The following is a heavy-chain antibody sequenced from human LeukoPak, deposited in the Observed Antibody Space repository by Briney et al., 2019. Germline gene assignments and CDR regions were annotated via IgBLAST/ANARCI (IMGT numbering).Heavy chain of an antibody. V-gene: IGHV3-21*01. CDR3: ARGAVVTLGY. D-gene: IGHD4-23*01. CDR1: VFTFSSYS. CDR2: IYSSSSYI. Sequence: PGGSLRLFCTLSVFTFSSYSMNWVRQATGKGLEWVSSIYSSSSYIYYADSVKGRFTLSRDNAKNSLSLQMNSLRAEDTAVYYCARGAVVTLGYWGQGTLVSVSS. J-gene: IGHJ4*02.